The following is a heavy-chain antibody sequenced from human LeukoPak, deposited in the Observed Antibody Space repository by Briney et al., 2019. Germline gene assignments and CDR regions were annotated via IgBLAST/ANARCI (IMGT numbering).Heavy chain of an antibody. CDR2: IIPIFGTA. V-gene: IGHV1-69*06. Sequence: SVKVSCKASGGTFSSYAISWVRQAPGQGLEWMGGIIPIFGTANYAQKFQGRVTITADKSTSTAYMELSSLRSEDTAVYYCAREGGYYDSSGYSTTPWLNYMDVWGKGTTVTVSS. CDR3: AREGGYYDSSGYSTTPWLNYMDV. J-gene: IGHJ6*03. D-gene: IGHD3-22*01. CDR1: GGTFSSYA.